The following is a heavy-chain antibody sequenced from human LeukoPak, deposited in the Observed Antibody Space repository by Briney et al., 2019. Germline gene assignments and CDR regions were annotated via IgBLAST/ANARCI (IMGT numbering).Heavy chain of an antibody. CDR3: ARGAWATRLGS. D-gene: IGHD2-15*01. J-gene: IGHJ4*02. V-gene: IGHV4-34*01. CDR2: IYESGTT. Sequence: SETLSLTCAVSGESLNSYYWSWVRQPPGEGLEWIGEIYESGTTKYNPSLKSRVTISMVPSKQQFSLSLNSVTAADTAVYYCARGAWATRLGSWGLGTPVIVSS. CDR1: GESLNSYY.